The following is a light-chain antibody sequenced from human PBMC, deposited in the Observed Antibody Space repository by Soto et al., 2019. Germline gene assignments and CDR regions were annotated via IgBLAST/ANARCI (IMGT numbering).Light chain of an antibody. Sequence: EIVMTQSPATLSVSPGERVTLSCRASQSVSSNLVWYQQKPGQAPRLLIYGASTRATGVPARFSGSGSGTEFTLTISSLQSEDFAVYYCQQYHYWWTFGQGTKVEIK. CDR1: QSVSSN. CDR3: QQYHYWWT. CDR2: GAS. J-gene: IGKJ1*01. V-gene: IGKV3-15*01.